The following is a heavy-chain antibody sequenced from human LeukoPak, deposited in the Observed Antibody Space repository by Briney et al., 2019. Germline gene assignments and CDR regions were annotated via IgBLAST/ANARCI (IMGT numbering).Heavy chain of an antibody. Sequence: ASVKVSCKAPGYTFTSYGISWVRQAPGQGLEWKGWISAYNGNTNYAQKLQGRVTMTTDTSTSTAYMELRSLRSDDTAVYYCARDDNSLDGYLIPPRTFDIWGQGTMVTVSS. CDR1: GYTFTSYG. D-gene: IGHD5-24*01. J-gene: IGHJ3*02. V-gene: IGHV1-18*01. CDR2: ISAYNGNT. CDR3: ARDDNSLDGYLIPPRTFDI.